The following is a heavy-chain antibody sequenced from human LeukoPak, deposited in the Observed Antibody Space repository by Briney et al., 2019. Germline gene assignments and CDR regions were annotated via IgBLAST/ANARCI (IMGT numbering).Heavy chain of an antibody. CDR3: TTADIAVAGDY. D-gene: IGHD6-19*01. V-gene: IGHV3-72*01. J-gene: IGHJ4*02. Sequence: GGSLRLSCAASGFTFSDHDMDWVRQAPGKGLQWVGRSRNTASIYTTKYAASVKGRFTISRDDSKNTLYLQMNSLKTEDTAVYYCTTADIAVAGDYWGQGTLVAVSS. CDR1: GFTFSDHD. CDR2: SRNTASIYTT.